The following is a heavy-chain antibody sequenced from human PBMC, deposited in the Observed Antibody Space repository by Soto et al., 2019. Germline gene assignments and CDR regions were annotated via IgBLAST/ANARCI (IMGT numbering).Heavy chain of an antibody. CDR2: IYYSGST. CDR3: ARGDRGAFDL. Sequence: SETLSLTCTVSGGSISSSSYYWGWIRQPPGKGLEWIGSIYYSGSTYYNPSLKSRVTISVDTSKNQFSLKLSSVTAADTAVYYCARGDRGAFDLWGQGTMVTVSS. D-gene: IGHD2-21*02. J-gene: IGHJ3*01. CDR1: GGSISSSSYY. V-gene: IGHV4-39*01.